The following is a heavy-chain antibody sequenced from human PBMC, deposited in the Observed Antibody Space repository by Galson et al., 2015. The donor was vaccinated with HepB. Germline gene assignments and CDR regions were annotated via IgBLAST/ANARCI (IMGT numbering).Heavy chain of an antibody. CDR1: GYVFADYA. D-gene: IGHD3-10*01. Sequence: SVKVSCKASGYVFADYAINWVRQAPGQGLECMGWINTNTGNPTYVQGFTGRFVFSLDTSVSTTYLQISSLKAEDTAVYYCARTPYYASGSYSNAWFDPWGQGTLVTVSS. J-gene: IGHJ5*02. CDR3: ARTPYYASGSYSNAWFDP. CDR2: INTNTGNP. V-gene: IGHV7-4-1*02.